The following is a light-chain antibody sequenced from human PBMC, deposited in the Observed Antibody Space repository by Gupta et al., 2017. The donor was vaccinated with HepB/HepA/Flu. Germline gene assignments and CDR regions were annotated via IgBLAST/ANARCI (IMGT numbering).Light chain of an antibody. J-gene: IGKJ4*01. CDR2: DAS. Sequence: EIVLTQSPVTLYLATGERATLSCRASQSVRNYLAWYQQKPGQAPMLLIYDASKRATGIPARFSGSGSGTDFTLTISSLAPEDFAVYSCQQRTNWPLTFGGGTKVEIK. CDR3: QQRTNWPLT. CDR1: QSVRNY. V-gene: IGKV3-11*01.